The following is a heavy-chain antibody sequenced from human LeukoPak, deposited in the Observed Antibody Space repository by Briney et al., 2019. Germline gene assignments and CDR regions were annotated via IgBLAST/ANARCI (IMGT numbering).Heavy chain of an antibody. V-gene: IGHV3-30*03. CDR3: ARDLRAPPGY. Sequence: GGSLRLSCAASGFNLTNYGMHWVRQAPGKGLEWVAVISHEGSDKYYADSVKGRFTISRDNSKNTVYLQMNSLRAEDTGVYYCARDLRAPPGYWGQGTLVTVSS. CDR2: ISHEGSDK. D-gene: IGHD1-1*01. J-gene: IGHJ4*02. CDR1: GFNLTNYG.